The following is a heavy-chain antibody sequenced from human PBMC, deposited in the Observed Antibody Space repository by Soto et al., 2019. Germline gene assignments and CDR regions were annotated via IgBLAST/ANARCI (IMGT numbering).Heavy chain of an antibody. CDR2: IIPIFGTA. CDR1: GGTFSSYA. J-gene: IGHJ6*02. D-gene: IGHD3-22*01. CDR3: ARGSYDSSGYPIYYYYGMDV. Sequence: SVKVSCKASGGTFSSYAIGWVRQAPGQGLEWMGGIIPIFGTANYAQKFQGRVTITADESTSTAYMELSSLRSEDTAVYYCARGSYDSSGYPIYYYYGMDVWGQGTTVTVSS. V-gene: IGHV1-69*13.